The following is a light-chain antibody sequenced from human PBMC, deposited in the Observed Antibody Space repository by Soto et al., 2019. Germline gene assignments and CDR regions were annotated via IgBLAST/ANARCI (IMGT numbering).Light chain of an antibody. CDR3: QTWNTGTHVV. Sequence: QSVLTQSPSASASPGASVKLTCTLSSGHSSYAIAWHQQQPEKGPRYLMKLNSDGSHNKGDGIPDRFSGSSSGAERYLTISSLQSEDEADYYCQTWNTGTHVVFGGGTKLTVL. CDR1: SGHSSYA. V-gene: IGLV4-69*01. J-gene: IGLJ2*01. CDR2: LNSDGSH.